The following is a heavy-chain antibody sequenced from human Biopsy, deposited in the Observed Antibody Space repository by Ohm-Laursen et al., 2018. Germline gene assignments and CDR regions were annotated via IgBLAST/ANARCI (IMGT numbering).Heavy chain of an antibody. Sequence: GTLSLTCTVPGDSISTSTTYYWAWLRQPPGKGLEWVSLIYSGGDTRYADSVKGRFTISRDSSKNTLYLQMNSLRVEDTAVYYCAGGPSGVATIGRGQGTLVTVSS. CDR3: AGGPSGVATIG. CDR1: GDSISTSTTYY. J-gene: IGHJ4*02. CDR2: IYSGGDT. D-gene: IGHD5-24*01. V-gene: IGHV3-66*01.